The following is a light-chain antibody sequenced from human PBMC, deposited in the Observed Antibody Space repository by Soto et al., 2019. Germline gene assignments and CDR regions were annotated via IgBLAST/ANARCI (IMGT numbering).Light chain of an antibody. J-gene: IGLJ2*01. CDR3: SSFTTSFTVI. CDR1: NDDIGAYQY. CDR2: DVI. Sequence: QSALTQPASVSGSPGQSITLSCTGSNDDIGAYQYVSWYQHHPGQAPRLILYDVIDRPSGISSRFSGSKSDNSASLTISGLQAEDEADYYCSSFTTSFTVIFGGGTKLTVL. V-gene: IGLV2-14*01.